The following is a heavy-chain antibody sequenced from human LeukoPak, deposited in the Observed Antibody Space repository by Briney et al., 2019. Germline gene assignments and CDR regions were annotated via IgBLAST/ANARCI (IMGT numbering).Heavy chain of an antibody. Sequence: GRSLRLSCAASGFTFSSYAMSWVRHAPGKGLEWVSAIRGSGGSTYYADSVKGRFTISRDNSKNTLYLQMNSLRAEDTAVYYCAKKATSQLFGGPDYWGQGTLVTVSS. CDR1: GFTFSSYA. J-gene: IGHJ4*02. V-gene: IGHV3-23*01. D-gene: IGHD1-26*01. CDR3: AKKATSQLFGGPDY. CDR2: IRGSGGST.